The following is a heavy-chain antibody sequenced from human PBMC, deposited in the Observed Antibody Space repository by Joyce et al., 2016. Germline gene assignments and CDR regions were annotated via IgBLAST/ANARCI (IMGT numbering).Heavy chain of an antibody. CDR3: ARGDIGSWFDP. CDR2: IYYSGTT. D-gene: IGHD2-15*01. J-gene: IGHJ5*02. Sequence: QVQLQESGPGLVKSSETLSLTCNVSGGSMNGYYWTWIRQPPGAGLEWIGYIYYSGTTNYNPSLKSRVTMSVDTSKYQFSLKLNSMTAADTAVYFCARGDIGSWFDPWGQGILITVSS. V-gene: IGHV4-59*12. CDR1: GGSMNGYY.